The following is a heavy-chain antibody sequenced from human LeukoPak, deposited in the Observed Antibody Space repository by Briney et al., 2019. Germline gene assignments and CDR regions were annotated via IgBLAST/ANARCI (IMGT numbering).Heavy chain of an antibody. Sequence: SQTLSLTCTVSGGSISSGGYYWSWIRQPAGKGLEWIGRIYTSGSTNYNPSLKSRVTMSVDTSKNQFSLKLSSVTAADTAVYYCARVSGEWFDPWGQGTLVTVSS. CDR2: IYTSGST. V-gene: IGHV4-61*02. CDR3: ARVSGEWFDP. CDR1: GGSISSGGYY. J-gene: IGHJ5*02.